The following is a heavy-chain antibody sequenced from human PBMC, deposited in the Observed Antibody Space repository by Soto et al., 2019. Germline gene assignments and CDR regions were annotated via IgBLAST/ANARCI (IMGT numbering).Heavy chain of an antibody. D-gene: IGHD2-2*01. CDR1: GYTFTSYA. CDR3: AIDSRDCSSTSCYPLSWFGP. J-gene: IGHJ5*02. Sequence: ASLKVSCRASGYTFTSYAMHWVRQAPGQRLEWMGWVNAGNGNTKYSQKFQGRVTITRDTSASTAYMGLSSLRSEDTAVYYCAIDSRDCSSTSCYPLSWFGPRGQGTLVNGSS. V-gene: IGHV1-3*01. CDR2: VNAGNGNT.